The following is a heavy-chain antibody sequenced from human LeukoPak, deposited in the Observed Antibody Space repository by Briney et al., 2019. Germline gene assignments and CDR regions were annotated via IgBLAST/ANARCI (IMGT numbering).Heavy chain of an antibody. CDR1: GFTFSSYT. CDR3: ARGPGSYYYGSGIYYFDY. V-gene: IGHV3-21*01. D-gene: IGHD3-10*01. Sequence: GGSLRLSCAVSGFTFSSYTMNWVRQTPGKGLEWVSSISSSGSYIYYADSVKGRFTISRDNVRNSLYLQMNSLRAEDTAVYYCARGPGSYYYGSGIYYFDYWGQGTLVTVSS. CDR2: ISSSGSYI. J-gene: IGHJ4*02.